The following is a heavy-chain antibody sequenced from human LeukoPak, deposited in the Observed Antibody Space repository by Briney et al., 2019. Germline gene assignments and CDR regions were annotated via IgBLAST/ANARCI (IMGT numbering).Heavy chain of an antibody. Sequence: PGGSLRLSCAASGFTINNNYMNWVRQAPGKGLEWVSVIYSGGDTSYADSVKGRFTISRDNSKNTLYLQMNSLRAEDTAVYYCARVYNYVFDYWGQGTLVTVSS. V-gene: IGHV3-53*01. D-gene: IGHD3-10*02. CDR2: IYSGGDT. CDR1: GFTINNNY. J-gene: IGHJ4*02. CDR3: ARVYNYVFDY.